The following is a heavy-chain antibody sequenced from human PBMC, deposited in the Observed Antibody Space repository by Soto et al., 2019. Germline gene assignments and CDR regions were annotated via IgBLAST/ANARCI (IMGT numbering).Heavy chain of an antibody. CDR3: AIDGPDTAMVTGWFDP. CDR1: GGSISSGDYY. V-gene: IGHV4-30-4*01. J-gene: IGHJ5*02. CDR2: IYYSGST. D-gene: IGHD5-18*01. Sequence: QVQLQESGPGLVKPSQTLSLTCTVSGGSISSGDYYWSWIRQPPGKGLEWIGYIYYSGSTYYNPSHKSRVTISVDTSKNQCSLKLSSVTAADTAVYYCAIDGPDTAMVTGWFDPWGQGTMVTVSS.